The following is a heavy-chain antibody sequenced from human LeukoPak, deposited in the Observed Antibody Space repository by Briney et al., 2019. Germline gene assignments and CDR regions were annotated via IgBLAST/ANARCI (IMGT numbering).Heavy chain of an antibody. CDR2: ISSSGSTI. V-gene: IGHV3-48*03. J-gene: IGHJ4*02. CDR3: ARFSRARGYPSEVVVDY. Sequence: GGFLRLSCAASGFTFSSYEMNWVRQAPGKGLEWVSYISSSGSTIYYADSVKGRFTISRDNAKNSLYLQMNSLRAEDTAVYYCARFSRARGYPSEVVVDYWGQGTLVTVSS. D-gene: IGHD3-22*01. CDR1: GFTFSSYE.